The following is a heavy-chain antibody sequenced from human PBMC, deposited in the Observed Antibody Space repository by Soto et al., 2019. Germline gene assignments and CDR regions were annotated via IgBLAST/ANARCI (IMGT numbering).Heavy chain of an antibody. J-gene: IGHJ6*02. V-gene: IGHV5-51*01. Sequence: GESLKISCKGSGYSFTSYWTGWVRQMPGKGLEWMGIIYPGESDTRYSPSFQGQVTISADKSISTAYLQWSSLKASDTAMYYCAIQRTRPGIAVAGSGYYYGMDVWGQGTTVTVSS. CDR3: AIQRTRPGIAVAGSGYYYGMDV. CDR2: IYPGESDT. CDR1: GYSFTSYW. D-gene: IGHD6-19*01.